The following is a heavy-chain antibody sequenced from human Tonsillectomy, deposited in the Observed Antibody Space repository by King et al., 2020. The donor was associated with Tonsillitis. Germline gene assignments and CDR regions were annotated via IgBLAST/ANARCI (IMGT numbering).Heavy chain of an antibody. CDR3: ARGHYEGRLAPSPARH. CDR1: GFMFSDYY. D-gene: IGHD3-3*01. J-gene: IGHJ1*01. Sequence: VQLVESGGGLVKPGGSLRLSCAASGFMFSDYYMTWIRQAPGKGLEWVSHISTGGGTIYYADSVKGRFTISRDNAKNSLFLQMNSLRAEDTAVYYCARGHYEGRLAPSPARHWGQGTLVTGSS. V-gene: IGHV3-11*01. CDR2: ISTGGGTI.